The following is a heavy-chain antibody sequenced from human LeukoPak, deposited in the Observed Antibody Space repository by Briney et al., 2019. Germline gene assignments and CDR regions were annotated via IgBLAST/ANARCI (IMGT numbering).Heavy chain of an antibody. Sequence: GGSLRLSCAASGFTFDDYGMSWVRQAPGKGLEWVSGINWNGGSTGYADSVKGRFTISRDNAKNFLYLQMNGLRAEDTALYYCARAEGNYYDSSTGDYWGQGTLVTVSS. CDR3: ARAEGNYYDSSTGDY. V-gene: IGHV3-20*04. J-gene: IGHJ4*02. CDR2: INWNGGST. CDR1: GFTFDDYG. D-gene: IGHD3-22*01.